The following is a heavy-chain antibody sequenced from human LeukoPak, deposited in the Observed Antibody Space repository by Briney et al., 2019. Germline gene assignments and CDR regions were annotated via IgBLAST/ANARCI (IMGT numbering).Heavy chain of an antibody. CDR1: GYTFTGYY. CDR2: INPNSGGT. J-gene: IGHJ3*02. CDR3: ARDMTTVTLPNDAFDI. Sequence: ASVKVSCKASGYTFTGYYMHWVRQAPGQGLEWMGWINPNSGGTNYAQKLQGRVTMTTDTSTSTAYMELRSLRSDDTAVYYCARDMTTVTLPNDAFDIWGQGTMVTVSS. V-gene: IGHV1-2*02. D-gene: IGHD4-17*01.